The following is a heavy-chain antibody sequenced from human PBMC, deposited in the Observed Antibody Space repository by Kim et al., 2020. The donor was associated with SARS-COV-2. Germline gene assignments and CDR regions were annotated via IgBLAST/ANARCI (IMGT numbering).Heavy chain of an antibody. J-gene: IGHJ4*02. CDR1: GGSISSYY. Sequence: SETLSLTCTVSGGSISSYYWSWIRQPPGKGLEWIGYIYYSGSTNYNPSLKSRVTISVDTSKNQFSLKLSSVTAADTAVYYCAGESYYYDSSGYWGQGTLVTVSS. V-gene: IGHV4-59*01. CDR3: AGESYYYDSSGY. D-gene: IGHD3-22*01. CDR2: IYYSGST.